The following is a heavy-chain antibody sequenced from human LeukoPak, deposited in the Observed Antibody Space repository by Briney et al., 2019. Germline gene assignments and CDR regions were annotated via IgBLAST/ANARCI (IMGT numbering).Heavy chain of an antibody. J-gene: IGHJ5*02. CDR3: ARDQYYDSKGWFDP. CDR2: ISAYNGNT. Sequence: ASVKVSCKASGYTFNSHGITWVRQAPGQGLEWMGWISAYNGNTNYAQKLQGRVTMTTDTSTSTAYMELRSLRSDDTAVYYRARDQYYDSKGWFDPWGQGTLVTVSS. V-gene: IGHV1-18*01. CDR1: GYTFNSHG. D-gene: IGHD3-16*01.